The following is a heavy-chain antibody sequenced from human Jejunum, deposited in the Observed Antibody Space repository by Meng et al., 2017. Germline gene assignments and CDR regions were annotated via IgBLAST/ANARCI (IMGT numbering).Heavy chain of an antibody. CDR3: AKSSCSGDSCYFQD. D-gene: IGHD2-15*01. V-gene: IGHV3-21*01. CDR2: ISRSSYI. J-gene: IGHJ1*01. CDR1: GFPFSNYA. Sequence: GESLKISCAASGFPFSNYAMNWVRQAPGKGLEWVSSISRSSYIYYADSVKGRFSIARDNAEKSLYLQMNSLRAEDTAVYYCAKSSCSGDSCYFQDWGRGTLVTVSS.